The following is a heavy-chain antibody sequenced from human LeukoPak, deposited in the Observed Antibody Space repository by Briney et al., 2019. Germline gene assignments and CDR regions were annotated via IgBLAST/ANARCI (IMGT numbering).Heavy chain of an antibody. CDR2: INPNSGGT. CDR1: GYTFTGYY. J-gene: IGHJ4*02. CDR3: ARRWFGESAHFVY. Sequence: ASVKVSCKASGYTFTGYYMHWVRQAPGRGLEWMGWINPNSGGTNYAQKFQGRVTMTRDTSISTAYMELSRLRSDDTAVYYCARRWFGESAHFVYWGQGTLVTVSS. D-gene: IGHD3-10*01. V-gene: IGHV1-2*02.